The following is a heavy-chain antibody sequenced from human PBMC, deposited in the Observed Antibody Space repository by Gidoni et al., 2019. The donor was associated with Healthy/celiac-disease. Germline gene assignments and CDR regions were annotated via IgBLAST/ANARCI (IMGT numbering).Heavy chain of an antibody. J-gene: IGHJ4*02. D-gene: IGHD2-8*02. Sequence: QVQLVQSGAEVKKPGASVKVSCKASGYTSTSYYLHWVRQAPGQGLEWMGIINPSGGSTSYAQKFQGRVTMTRDTSTSTVYMELSSLRSEDTAVYYCARTSYCTGGVCSDHFDYWGQGTLVTVSS. CDR1: GYTSTSYY. CDR2: INPSGGST. CDR3: ARTSYCTGGVCSDHFDY. V-gene: IGHV1-46*01.